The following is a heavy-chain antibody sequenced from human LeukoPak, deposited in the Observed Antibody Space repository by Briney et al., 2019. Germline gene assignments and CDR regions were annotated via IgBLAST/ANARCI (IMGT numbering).Heavy chain of an antibody. CDR1: GFTFSNYA. D-gene: IGHD5-24*01. V-gene: IGHV3-20*04. J-gene: IGHJ4*02. CDR2: INWNGGST. Sequence: PGGSLRLSCAASGFTFSNYAMSWVRQAPGKWLEWVSGINWNGGSTGYADSVKGRFTISRDNAKNSLYLQMNSLRAEDTALYYCARSGDGYLDWGQGTLVTVSS. CDR3: ARSGDGYLD.